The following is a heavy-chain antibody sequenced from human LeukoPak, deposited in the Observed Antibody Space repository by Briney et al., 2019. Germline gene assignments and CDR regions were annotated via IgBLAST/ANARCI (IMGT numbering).Heavy chain of an antibody. Sequence: ASVKVSCKASGYTFTGYYMHRVRQAPGQGLEWMGRINPNSGGTNHAQKFQGRVTMTRDTSISTAYMELSRLRSDDTAVYYCARAPSYDFWSGYYFDYWGQGTLVTVSS. CDR3: ARAPSYDFWSGYYFDY. CDR2: INPNSGGT. CDR1: GYTFTGYY. V-gene: IGHV1-2*06. J-gene: IGHJ4*02. D-gene: IGHD3-3*01.